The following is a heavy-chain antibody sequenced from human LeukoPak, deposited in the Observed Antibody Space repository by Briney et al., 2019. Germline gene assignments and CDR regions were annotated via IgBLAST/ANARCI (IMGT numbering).Heavy chain of an antibody. J-gene: IGHJ4*02. CDR2: IYHSGSP. Sequence: SETLSLTCAVSGYSISSASYWGWIRQPPGKGLEWIGNIYHSGSPYYNPSLKSRVTISVDTSKNQFSLKLSSVTAADTVVYYCARPISSQGYFGVVIDWGQGTLVTVFS. CDR1: GYSISSASY. CDR3: ARPISSQGYFGVVID. D-gene: IGHD3-3*01. V-gene: IGHV4-38-2*01.